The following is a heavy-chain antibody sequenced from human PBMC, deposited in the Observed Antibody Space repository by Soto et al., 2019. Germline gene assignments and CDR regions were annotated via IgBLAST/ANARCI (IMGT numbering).Heavy chain of an antibody. Sequence: EVQLVESGGGLIQPGGSLRLSCAASGFTVSSNYMSWVRQAPGKGLEWVSVIYSGGSKYYADSVKGRLTISRDNYKNTLFLQMNSLRAEDTAMYYCATCTGALNYGMDVWGQGTTVTVSS. CDR2: IYSGGSK. CDR3: ATCTGALNYGMDV. CDR1: GFTVSSNY. V-gene: IGHV3-53*01. J-gene: IGHJ6*02. D-gene: IGHD3-10*02.